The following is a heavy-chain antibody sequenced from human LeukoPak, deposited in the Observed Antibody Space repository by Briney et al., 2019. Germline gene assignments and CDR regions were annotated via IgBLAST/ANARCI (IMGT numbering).Heavy chain of an antibody. V-gene: IGHV3-66*01. Sequence: GGSLRLSCAASGFTVSSNYMSWVRQAPGKGLEWVSVIYSGGSTYYADSVKGRFTISRDNSKNTLYLQMNSLRAEDTAVYYCARVSGGVVPAAINARGFFDYWGQGTLVTVSS. CDR2: IYSGGST. CDR1: GFTVSSNY. CDR3: ARVSGGVVPAAINARGFFDY. J-gene: IGHJ4*02. D-gene: IGHD2-2*02.